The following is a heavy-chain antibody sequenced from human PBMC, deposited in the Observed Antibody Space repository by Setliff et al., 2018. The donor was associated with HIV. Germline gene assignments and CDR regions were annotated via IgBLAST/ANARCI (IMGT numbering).Heavy chain of an antibody. CDR1: GYSISSGYY. V-gene: IGHV4-38-2*01. CDR2: IHYNGRT. J-gene: IGHJ5*02. D-gene: IGHD2-2*02. CDR3: ARYTSKVDWFDP. Sequence: SETLSLTCAVSGYSISSGYYWGWIRQPPGKGLEWIAIIHYNGRTYYDPSLKSRVTIFVDTSKTQFYLKLRSVTASDTAVYYCARYTSKVDWFDPWGQGTLVTVSS.